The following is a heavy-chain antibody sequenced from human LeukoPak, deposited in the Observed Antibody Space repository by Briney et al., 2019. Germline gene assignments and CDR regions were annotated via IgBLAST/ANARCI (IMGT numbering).Heavy chain of an antibody. V-gene: IGHV3-23*01. CDR2: ISVMGGST. J-gene: IGHJ4*02. CDR1: GFTFTTYA. D-gene: IGHD2-21*02. CDR3: AKQVTAPGPIDY. Sequence: GRSLRLSCAASGFTFTTYAMSWVRQAPGKGLEWVSAISVMGGSTYYADSVKGRFTISRDNSKNTLYLQMNSLTAEDTAVYYCAKQVTAPGPIDYWGQGTLVTVSP.